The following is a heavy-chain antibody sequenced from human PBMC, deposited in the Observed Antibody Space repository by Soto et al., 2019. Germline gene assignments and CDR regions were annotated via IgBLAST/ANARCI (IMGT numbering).Heavy chain of an antibody. V-gene: IGHV1-69*01. Sequence: QVQLVQSGAEVKKPGSSVKGSCKASGGTFSSYAISWVRQSPGQGLEWMGVLIPIFGTANYAQQFQGRVTMTADEVTSPAYMELSSLRSADTAVYYWASYLGDPYDGRWGQGTLVTFSA. CDR1: GGTFSSYA. D-gene: IGHD5-12*01. CDR3: ASYLGDPYDGR. CDR2: LIPIFGTA. J-gene: IGHJ4*02.